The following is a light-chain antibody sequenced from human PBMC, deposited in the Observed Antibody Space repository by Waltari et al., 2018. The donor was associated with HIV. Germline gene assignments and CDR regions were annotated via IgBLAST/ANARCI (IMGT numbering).Light chain of an antibody. CDR1: SSNIGSNS. J-gene: IGLJ3*02. CDR3: ATWDDSLNVV. V-gene: IGLV1-47*01. Sequence: QSVLTQPPSASGTPGQRVTISCSGSSSNIGSNSVYWYQQLPGTAPKLLFYRNNQRPLGVPDRFSGSKSGTSASLAINGLRSEDEADYYCATWDDSLNVVFGGGTKLTVL. CDR2: RNN.